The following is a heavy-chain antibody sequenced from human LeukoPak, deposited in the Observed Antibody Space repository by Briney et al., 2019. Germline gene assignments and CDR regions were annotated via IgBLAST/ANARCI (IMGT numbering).Heavy chain of an antibody. D-gene: IGHD5-12*01. J-gene: IGHJ4*02. CDR2: ISPGGDTP. V-gene: IGHV3-23*01. CDR1: GFTVSSNS. CDR3: AQDRAWIEFYF. Sequence: AGGSLRLSCTVSGFTVSSNSMNWVRQAPGKGLEWVSGISPGGDTPYYADSVRGRFTISRDNSKNTMYLQMNSLRAEDTAVYYCAQDRAWIEFYFWGQGTLVTVSS.